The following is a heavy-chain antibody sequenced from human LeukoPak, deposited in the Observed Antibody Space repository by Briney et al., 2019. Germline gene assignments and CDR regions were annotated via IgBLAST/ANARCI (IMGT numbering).Heavy chain of an antibody. J-gene: IGHJ4*02. CDR3: ARLYCGAYCSSSDYFDF. CDR2: IYNSGGP. CDR1: GGSVSYYY. V-gene: IGHV4-59*02. Sequence: PAETLSLTCTVSGGSVSYYYWSWIRQPPGKGLEWLGYIYNSGGPTYHPSLKSRVTISIDTSKNQFALKLNSCDATAPAVIYCARLYCGAYCSSSDYFDFWGQGPLVTVPS. D-gene: IGHD2-21*01.